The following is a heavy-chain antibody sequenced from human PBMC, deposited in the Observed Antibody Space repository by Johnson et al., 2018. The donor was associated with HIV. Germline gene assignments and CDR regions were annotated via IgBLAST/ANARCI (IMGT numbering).Heavy chain of an antibody. CDR2: IQYDGKNK. CDR1: GLTFSNYD. CDR3: TKDHDYGDAFDL. J-gene: IGHJ3*01. D-gene: IGHD4-17*01. V-gene: IGHV3-30*02. Sequence: QVQLVESGGDLIQPGGSLRLSCTASGLTFSNYDMHWVRQSPGRWLEEVAFIQYDGKNKYYADSVKGRFTISRDNSKNTLFLQMSSLRTEDTAVYYCTKDHDYGDAFDLWGQGSMVTVSS.